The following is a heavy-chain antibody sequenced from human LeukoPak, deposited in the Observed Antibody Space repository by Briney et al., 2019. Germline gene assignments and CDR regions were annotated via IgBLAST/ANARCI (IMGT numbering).Heavy chain of an antibody. CDR3: SKGQGLDDGVLES. CDR1: GFTFSSYA. CDR2: FRGDRGGA. Sequence: PGGSLRLSCAASGFTFSSYAMTWVRQAPGKGLEWVSTFRGDRGGAYYAESLRGRFVISRDNSKSTLYLQMNSLSAEDTAIYYCSKGQGLDDGVLESWGRGTLVTVSS. D-gene: IGHD3-3*01. V-gene: IGHV3-23*01. J-gene: IGHJ4*02.